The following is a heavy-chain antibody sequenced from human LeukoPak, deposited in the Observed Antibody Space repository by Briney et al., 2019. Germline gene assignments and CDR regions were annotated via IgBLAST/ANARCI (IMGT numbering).Heavy chain of an antibody. D-gene: IGHD3-16*02. Sequence: PGGTLRLSCAASGYTYTNYWVIWFRHDPGQGLEWVARRKQDGIERYYEDSVKGRFTISRDNAKNSLFLQLSSLRVEDTAVYYWARGSMHVYHRYTDYWGQGTLVTVSS. J-gene: IGHJ4*02. V-gene: IGHV3-7*01. CDR3: ARGSMHVYHRYTDY. CDR2: RKQDGIER. CDR1: GYTYTNYW.